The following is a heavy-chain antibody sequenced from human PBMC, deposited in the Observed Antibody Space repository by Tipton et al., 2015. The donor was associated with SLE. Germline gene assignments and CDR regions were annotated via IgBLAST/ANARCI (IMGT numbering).Heavy chain of an antibody. CDR1: GGSIRSGRYY. J-gene: IGHJ5*02. CDR2: INHSGST. Sequence: TLSLTCTVSGGSIRSGRYYWSWIRQLPGKGLEWIGEINHSGSTNYNPSLKSRVTISVDTSKNQFSLKLSSVTAADTAIYYCARTMTRPLMWRDPWGQGTLVTVSS. D-gene: IGHD2-21*01. CDR3: ARTMTRPLMWRDP. V-gene: IGHV4-61*01.